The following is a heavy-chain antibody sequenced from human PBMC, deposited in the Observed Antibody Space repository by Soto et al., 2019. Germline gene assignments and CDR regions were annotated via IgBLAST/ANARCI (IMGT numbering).Heavy chain of an antibody. V-gene: IGHV2-5*02. J-gene: IGHJ4*02. D-gene: IGHD2-8*02. CDR1: GFSLTTSGVG. CDR2: IFWDNDK. Sequence: QITLKESGPTLVKPTQTLTLTCSFSGFSLTTSGVGVGWIRQPPGKALEWLALIFWDNDKRYSPSLTNRRTDTNDPSKNKVVLTMTNTDPVDTATSYCARGTQSAILGVVASWGQGTLVTVSS. CDR3: ARGTQSAILGVVAS.